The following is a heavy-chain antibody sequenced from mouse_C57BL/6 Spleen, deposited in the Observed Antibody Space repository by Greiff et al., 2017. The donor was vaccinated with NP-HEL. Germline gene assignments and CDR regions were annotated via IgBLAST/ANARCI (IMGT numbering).Heavy chain of an antibody. V-gene: IGHV1-42*01. Sequence: DVKLVESGPELVKPGASVKISCKASGYSFTGYYMNWVKQSPEKSLEWIGEINPSTGGTTYNQKFKAKATLTVDKSSSTAYMQLKSLTSEDSAVYYCARSHYGSSPGAYWGQGTLVTVSA. J-gene: IGHJ3*01. D-gene: IGHD1-1*01. CDR3: ARSHYGSSPGAY. CDR1: GYSFTGYY. CDR2: INPSTGGT.